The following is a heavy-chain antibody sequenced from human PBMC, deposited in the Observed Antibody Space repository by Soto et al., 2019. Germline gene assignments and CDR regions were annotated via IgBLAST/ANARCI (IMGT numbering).Heavy chain of an antibody. CDR2: IYSGGDT. CDR3: AKLASSREFDI. D-gene: IGHD1-7*01. V-gene: IGHV3-53*04. Sequence: VQLVESGGGLVQPGGSLRLSCAASGLTVSGTYMTWVRQAPGKGLEWVSLIYSGGDTYYADSVKGRFSVSRHSADNTVYLQMISMRPEDTAVYYCAKLASSREFDIWGQGTMVTVSS. J-gene: IGHJ3*02. CDR1: GLTVSGTY.